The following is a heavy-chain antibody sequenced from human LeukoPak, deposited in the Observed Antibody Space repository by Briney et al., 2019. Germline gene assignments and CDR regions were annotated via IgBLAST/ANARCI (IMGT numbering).Heavy chain of an antibody. CDR1: GGTFSSYA. CDR2: IIPILGIA. Sequence: SVKVSCKASGGTFSSYAISWVRQAPGQGLEWMGRIIPILGIANYAQKFQGRVTITADKSTSTAYMELSSLRSEDTAVYYCARYLPERGYSGYEHRDFDYWGQGTLVTVSS. J-gene: IGHJ4*02. CDR3: ARYLPERGYSGYEHRDFDY. V-gene: IGHV1-69*04. D-gene: IGHD5-12*01.